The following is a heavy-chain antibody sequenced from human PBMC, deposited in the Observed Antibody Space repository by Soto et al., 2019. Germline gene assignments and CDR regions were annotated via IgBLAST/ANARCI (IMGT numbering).Heavy chain of an antibody. CDR2: IYFTGNT. V-gene: IGHV4-39*01. CDR3: AGQTFPIAAASYGRSNWFDP. CDR1: GGSITSRSHF. J-gene: IGHJ5*02. D-gene: IGHD6-25*01. Sequence: PETLSVTCTSSGGSITSRSHFWGGVRQPPGKGREWIGTIYFTGNTYYTPSLKSRLTMSIDTSKNEFSLRLNSVTAADTAVYYCAGQTFPIAAASYGRSNWFDPWGPGTMVTVSS.